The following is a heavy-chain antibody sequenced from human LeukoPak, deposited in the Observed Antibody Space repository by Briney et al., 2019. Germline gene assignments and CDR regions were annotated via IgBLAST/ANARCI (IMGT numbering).Heavy chain of an antibody. CDR2: IYPGDSDT. D-gene: IGHD6-13*01. CDR3: ATLHSSTWPIY. J-gene: IGHJ4*02. V-gene: IGHV5-51*01. Sequence: GESLKISCKASGYSFTNWWIGWGRKLPGKGLEGMGVIYPGDSDTRYSPSFQGQVTISADKAINTAYLQWSSLKASDTAIYYCATLHSSTWPIYWGQGTLVTVSS. CDR1: GYSFTNWW.